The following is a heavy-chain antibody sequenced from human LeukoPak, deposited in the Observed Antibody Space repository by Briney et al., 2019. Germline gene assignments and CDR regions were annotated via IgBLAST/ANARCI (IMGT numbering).Heavy chain of an antibody. CDR1: VGSVSSGSYY. V-gene: IGHV4-61*01. CDR3: ARVSSSWDNYYYYYMDV. D-gene: IGHD6-13*01. J-gene: IGHJ6*03. Sequence: SETLSLTCTVSVGSVSSGSYYWSSIRQPPGKGLEWIGYIYYSGSTNYNPSLKSRVTISVDTSKNQFSLKLSSVTAADTAVYYCARVSSSWDNYYYYYMDVWGKGTTVTVSS. CDR2: IYYSGST.